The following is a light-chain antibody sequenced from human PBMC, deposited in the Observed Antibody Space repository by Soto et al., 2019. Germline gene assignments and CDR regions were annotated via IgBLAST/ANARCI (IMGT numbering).Light chain of an antibody. CDR1: QSVSTN. CDR2: DAS. Sequence: VMTQSPATLSVSPGERAALSCRASQSVSTNLAWYQQKPGQPPRLLIYDASNRATGTPARFSGSGYGTDFALTISSLEPEDFAVYYCQQRRDWPLTFGQGTRLEIK. V-gene: IGKV3-11*01. CDR3: QQRRDWPLT. J-gene: IGKJ5*01.